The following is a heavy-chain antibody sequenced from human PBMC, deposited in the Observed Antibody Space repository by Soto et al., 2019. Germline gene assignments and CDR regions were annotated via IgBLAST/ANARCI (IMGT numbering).Heavy chain of an antibody. CDR2: IWYDGTNK. CDR3: ARAQDPCCSGGSCYIPGGP. J-gene: IGHJ5*02. Sequence: QVELVESGGGVVQPGRSLRLSCAASRFTFSDYGMHWVRQTPGKGLEWLAFIWYDGTNKYYGEAVKGRSTISRDNSKNTLPRQMNSLRAEDTAMYYCARAQDPCCSGGSCYIPGGPWGQGTQVTASS. D-gene: IGHD2-15*01. CDR1: RFTFSDYG. V-gene: IGHV3-33*01.